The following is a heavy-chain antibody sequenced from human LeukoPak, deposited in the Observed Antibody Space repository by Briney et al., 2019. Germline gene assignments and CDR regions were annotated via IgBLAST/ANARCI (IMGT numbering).Heavy chain of an antibody. CDR1: GFTFSNYA. CDR2: ISASGGST. V-gene: IGHV3-23*01. J-gene: IGHJ4*02. D-gene: IGHD2-21*02. Sequence: GGSLRLSCAASGFTFSNYAMTWVRQAPGKGLEWVSVISASGGSTYYADSVKGRFTISRDNSKNTLFLQMNSLRAEDTAVYYCAKEYLAYCGGDCYLFDYWGQGTLVTVSS. CDR3: AKEYLAYCGGDCYLFDY.